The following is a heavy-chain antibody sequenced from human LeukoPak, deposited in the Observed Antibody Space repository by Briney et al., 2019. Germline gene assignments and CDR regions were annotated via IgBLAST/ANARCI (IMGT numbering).Heavy chain of an antibody. V-gene: IGHV4-39*01. CDR3: ARLGDSSGYYYVPYYFDY. D-gene: IGHD3-22*01. J-gene: IGHJ4*02. CDR2: IYYSGST. CDR1: GGSISSSSHY. Sequence: SETLSLTCTVSGGSISSSSHYWGWIRQPPGKGLKWIGSIYYSGSTYYNPSLKSRVTISVDTPKNQFSLKLSSVTAADTAVYYCARLGDSSGYYYVPYYFDYWGQGTLVTVSS.